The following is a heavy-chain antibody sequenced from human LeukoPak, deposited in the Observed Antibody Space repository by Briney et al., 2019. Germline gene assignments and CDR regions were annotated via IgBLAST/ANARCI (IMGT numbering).Heavy chain of an antibody. Sequence: SETLSLPCAVYGGLFSGYYWRGLPQPPGKALEWIGEINHSGSTNYNPSLKRRVTISVDTSKNQFSLKLSSVTAADTAVYYCASIAVAGTQRSYRDYWGQGTLVTVSS. V-gene: IGHV4-34*01. D-gene: IGHD6-19*01. CDR1: GGLFSGYY. J-gene: IGHJ4*02. CDR3: ASIAVAGTQRSYRDY. CDR2: INHSGST.